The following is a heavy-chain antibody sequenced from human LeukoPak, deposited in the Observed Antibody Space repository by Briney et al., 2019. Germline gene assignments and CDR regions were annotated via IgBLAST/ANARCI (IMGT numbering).Heavy chain of an antibody. CDR2: INPNSGDT. Sequence: ASVKVSCKASGYTFTGYYMHWVRQAPGQGLEWMGRINPNSGDTNYAQKFQGRVTMTRYTSISTAYMEPSRLRSDDTAVYYCARDSSGFLEWSDYWGQGTLVTVSS. CDR3: ARDSSGFLEWSDY. J-gene: IGHJ4*02. D-gene: IGHD3-3*01. CDR1: GYTFTGYY. V-gene: IGHV1-2*06.